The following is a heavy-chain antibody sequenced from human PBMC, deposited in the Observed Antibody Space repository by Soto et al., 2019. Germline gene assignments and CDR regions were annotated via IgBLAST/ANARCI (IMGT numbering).Heavy chain of an antibody. D-gene: IGHD6-13*01. V-gene: IGHV4-34*01. J-gene: IGHJ6*02. CDR2: INHSGST. CDR1: GGSFSGYC. Sequence: TLSLTCAVYGGSFSGYCWSWIRQPPGKGLEWIGEINHSGSTNYNPSLKSRVTISVDTSKNQFSLKLSSVTAADTAVYYCARGTPYSSSWYSGDYYYGMDVWGQGTTVTVSS. CDR3: ARGTPYSSSWYSGDYYYGMDV.